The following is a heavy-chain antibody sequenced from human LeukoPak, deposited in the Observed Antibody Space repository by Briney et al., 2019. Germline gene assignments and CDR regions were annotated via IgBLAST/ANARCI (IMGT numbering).Heavy chain of an antibody. Sequence: VASVKVSCKASGYTFTSYYLYWVRQAPGQGLEWMGIINPSGGSTNYAQKFQGRVTMTRDTSTSTVYMELSSLRSEDTAVYYCARVDGSCSGGSCPSGNWFDPWGQGTLVTVSS. CDR1: GYTFTSYY. D-gene: IGHD2-15*01. CDR2: INPSGGST. J-gene: IGHJ5*02. CDR3: ARVDGSCSGGSCPSGNWFDP. V-gene: IGHV1-46*01.